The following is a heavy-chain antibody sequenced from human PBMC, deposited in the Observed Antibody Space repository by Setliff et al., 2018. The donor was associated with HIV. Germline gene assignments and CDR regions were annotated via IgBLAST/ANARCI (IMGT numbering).Heavy chain of an antibody. CDR1: GESFRDYY. CDR3: ARRGAYGYDYFDY. V-gene: IGHV4-34*01. Sequence: SETLSLTCAVYGESFRDYYWTWIRQSPGLGLEWIGDITQSGTTTYNPSLKSRVTISIDTSKNQFSLKLTSVTAADTAVYYCARRGAYGYDYFDYWGPGILVTVSS. D-gene: IGHD5-12*01. CDR2: ITQSGTT. J-gene: IGHJ4*02.